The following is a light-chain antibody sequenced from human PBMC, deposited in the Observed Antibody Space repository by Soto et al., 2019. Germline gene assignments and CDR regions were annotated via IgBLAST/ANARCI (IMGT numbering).Light chain of an antibody. J-gene: IGKJ2*01. CDR1: QSVSSSY. CDR3: QQYDSTPLYT. CDR2: GAS. V-gene: IGKV3-20*01. Sequence: EIVLTQSPGTLSLSPGDRATLSCRASQSVSSSYLAWYQQKPGQAPRLLIYGASSRATGIPDRFSGSGSGTDFTLTISGLEPEDSAVYYCQQYDSTPLYTFGQGTKLEIK.